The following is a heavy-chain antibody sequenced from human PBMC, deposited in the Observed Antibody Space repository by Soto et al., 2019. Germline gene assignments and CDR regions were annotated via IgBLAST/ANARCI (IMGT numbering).Heavy chain of an antibody. CDR2: FGGDSGGST. CDR1: GFTFRHYA. J-gene: IGHJ5*02. Sequence: GGSLRLSCTASGFTFRHYAMSWVRQAPGKGLEWFSGFGGDSGGSTYYADSVKGRFTISRDNSKTTLYLQMNSLRAEDTAVYYCAKDTYYDFWTRGNWFDPWGQGTLVTVSS. CDR3: AKDTYYDFWTRGNWFDP. D-gene: IGHD3-3*01. V-gene: IGHV3-23*01.